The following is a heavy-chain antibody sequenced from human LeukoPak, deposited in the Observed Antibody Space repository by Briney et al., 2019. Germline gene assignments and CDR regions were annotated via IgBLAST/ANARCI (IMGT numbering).Heavy chain of an antibody. D-gene: IGHD4-17*01. CDR3: ARGGRDYGDFLAGH. CDR2: INPSGGRT. J-gene: IGHJ4*02. Sequence: ASVKVSCKASGYTFTSYFMHWVRQAPGQGLEWMGIINPSGGRTSYAQKFQGRVIVSRDTSTSRVYMELYSLRSEDTAVYYCARGGRDYGDFLAGHWGQGTLVTVSS. CDR1: GYTFTSYF. V-gene: IGHV1-46*01.